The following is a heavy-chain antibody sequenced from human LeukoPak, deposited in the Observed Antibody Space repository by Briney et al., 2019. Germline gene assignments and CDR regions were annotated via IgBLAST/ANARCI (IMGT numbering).Heavy chain of an antibody. CDR2: ISGSGGST. V-gene: IGHV3-23*01. D-gene: IGHD2-2*01. J-gene: IGHJ4*02. CDR1: GFTFSSYA. CDR3: AKPTIDIVVVPAELLLASAFDY. Sequence: PGGSLRLSCAASGFTFSSYAMSWVRQAPGKGLEWVSAISGSGGSTYYADSVKGRFTISRDNSKNTLYLQMNSLRAEDTAVYYCAKPTIDIVVVPAELLLASAFDYWGQGTLVTVSS.